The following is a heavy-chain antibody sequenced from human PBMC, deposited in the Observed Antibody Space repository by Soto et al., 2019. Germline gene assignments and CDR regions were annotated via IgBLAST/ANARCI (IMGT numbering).Heavy chain of an antibody. CDR3: AHRRTSYCSGGSCDDVSGTFDI. D-gene: IGHD2-15*01. CDR1: GFSLSTSGVG. CDR2: IYWDDDK. V-gene: IGHV2-5*02. Sequence: QITLKESGPTLVKPTQTLTLTCTFSGFSLSTSGVGVGWIRQPPGKALEWLALIYWDDDKRYSPSLKSRLTITKDTSKNQVVLTMTNMDPVDTATYYCAHRRTSYCSGGSCDDVSGTFDIWGQGTMVTVSS. J-gene: IGHJ3*02.